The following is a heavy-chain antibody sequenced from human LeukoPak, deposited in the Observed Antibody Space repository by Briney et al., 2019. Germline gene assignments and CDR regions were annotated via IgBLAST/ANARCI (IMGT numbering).Heavy chain of an antibody. D-gene: IGHD1-26*01. V-gene: IGHV3-72*01. CDR1: GFPFITTW. J-gene: IGHJ4*02. CDR3: ARATTSFFFDY. CDR2: TRNKANSYTT. Sequence: GGSLRLSCETSGFPFITTWMNWVRQAPGKGLEWVGRTRNKANSYTTEYAASVKGRFTISRDDSKNSLYLQMNSLKTEDTAVYYCARATTSFFFDYWGQGTLVTVSP.